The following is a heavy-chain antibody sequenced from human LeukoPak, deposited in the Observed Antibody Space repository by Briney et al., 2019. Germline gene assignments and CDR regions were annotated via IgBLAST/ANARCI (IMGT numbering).Heavy chain of an antibody. CDR2: ISAYNGNT. D-gene: IGHD3-3*01. Sequence: GASVKVPCKASGYTFTSYGISWVRQAPGQGLEWMGWISAYNGNTNYAQKLQGRVTMTTDTSTSTAYMELRSLRSDDTAVYYCASVRIFGVGRESAYWGQGTLVTVSS. J-gene: IGHJ4*02. V-gene: IGHV1-18*01. CDR1: GYTFTSYG. CDR3: ASVRIFGVGRESAY.